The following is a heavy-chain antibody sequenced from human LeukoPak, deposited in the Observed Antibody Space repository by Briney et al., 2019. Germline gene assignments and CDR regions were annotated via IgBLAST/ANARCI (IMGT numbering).Heavy chain of an antibody. D-gene: IGHD5-18*01. J-gene: IGHJ4*02. CDR3: ATYPGYTYEVEAPRPARGY. V-gene: IGHV3-48*01. CDR2: ISSTSTSI. CDR1: GFSFSYYN. Sequence: PGGSLRLSCSASGFSFSYYNMNWVRQAPGKGLEWVSYISSTSTSIYYADSVVGRFSISRDKNPLYLQMNSLRADDTAVYYCATYPGYTYEVEAPRPARGYWGQGTLVTVS.